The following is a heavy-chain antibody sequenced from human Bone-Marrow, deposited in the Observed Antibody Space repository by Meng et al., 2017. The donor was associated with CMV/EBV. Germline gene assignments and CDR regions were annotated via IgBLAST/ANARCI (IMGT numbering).Heavy chain of an antibody. V-gene: IGHV4-4*02. D-gene: IGHD6-13*01. CDR1: GDSISSNKW. Sequence: GSLRLSCAVSGDSISSNKWWSWVRQPPGKGLEWIGEIYHSGSTNYNPSLKSRVTISVDKSKNQFSLKLSSVTAADTAVYYCARDGGSSWSLYYYNEIYILAQGTTVTVSS. CDR3: ARDGGSSWSLYYYNEIYI. CDR2: IYHSGST. J-gene: IGHJ6*02.